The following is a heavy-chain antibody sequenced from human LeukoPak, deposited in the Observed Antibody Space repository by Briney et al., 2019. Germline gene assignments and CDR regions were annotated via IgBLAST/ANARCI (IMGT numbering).Heavy chain of an antibody. J-gene: IGHJ6*03. CDR1: GYTFTGYY. Sequence: ASVKVSCKASGYTFTGYYMHWVRQAPGQGLEWMGWINPNSGGTNYAQKFQGRVTMTRDRSISTAYMELSRLRSDDTAVYYCARQVDYYYYMDVWGKGTTVTVSS. CDR2: INPNSGGT. V-gene: IGHV1-2*02. CDR3: ARQVDYYYYMDV.